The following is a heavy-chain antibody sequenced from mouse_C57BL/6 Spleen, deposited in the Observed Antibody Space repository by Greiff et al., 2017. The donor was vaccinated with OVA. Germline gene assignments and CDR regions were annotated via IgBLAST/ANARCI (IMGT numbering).Heavy chain of an antibody. J-gene: IGHJ1*03. CDR3: ARSYSSYWYFDV. Sequence: QVQLPQPGTELVQPGASVPLSCTASCSPFTRYWLPLVQPRPGPVLSCLGNINPSNGGTNYNEKFKSKATLTVDKSSSTAYMQLSSLTSEDSAVYYCARSYSSYWYFDVWGTGNTVTGAS. V-gene: IGHV1-53*01. D-gene: IGHD1-1*01. CDR1: CSPFTRYW. CDR2: INPSNGGT.